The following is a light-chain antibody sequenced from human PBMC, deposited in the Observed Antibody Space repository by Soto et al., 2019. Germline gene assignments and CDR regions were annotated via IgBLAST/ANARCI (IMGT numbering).Light chain of an antibody. CDR2: DVN. V-gene: IGLV2-14*01. CDR1: SSDVGGYNY. Sequence: QSALTQPASVSGSPGQSITISCTGTSSDVGGYNYVSWYQQHPGKAPKLMIYDVNNRPSGVSNRFSGSKSGNTASLTISGLQAEDEADYYCSSSTSSSTLVFGGGTKLNVL. CDR3: SSSTSSSTLV. J-gene: IGLJ2*01.